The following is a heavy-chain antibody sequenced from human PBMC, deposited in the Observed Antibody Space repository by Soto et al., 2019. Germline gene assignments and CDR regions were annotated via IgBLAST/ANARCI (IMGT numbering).Heavy chain of an antibody. J-gene: IGHJ3*02. D-gene: IGHD3-22*01. CDR2: IIPIFGTA. CDR1: GGTFSSYA. V-gene: IGHV1-69*13. Sequence: ASVKVSCKASGGTFSSYAISWVRQAPGQGLEWMGGIIPIFGTANYAQKFQGRVTITADESTSTAYMELSSLRSEDTAVYYCARGGYGYYYDSSGPYDAFDIWGQGTTVTVSS. CDR3: ARGGYGYYYDSSGPYDAFDI.